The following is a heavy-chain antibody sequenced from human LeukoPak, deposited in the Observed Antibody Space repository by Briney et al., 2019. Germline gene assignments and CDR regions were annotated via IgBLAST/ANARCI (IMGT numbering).Heavy chain of an antibody. D-gene: IGHD3-22*01. CDR1: GYTLTELS. J-gene: IGHJ4*02. Sequence: ASVKVSCKVCGYTLTELSMHWVRQAPGKWLEWMGGFDPEDGETIYAQKFQGRVAMTEDTSTDTAYMELSSLRSEDTAVYYCATGGTAAGSDSSGFSLDSWGQGTLVTVSS. CDR3: ATGGTAAGSDSSGFSLDS. V-gene: IGHV1-24*01. CDR2: FDPEDGET.